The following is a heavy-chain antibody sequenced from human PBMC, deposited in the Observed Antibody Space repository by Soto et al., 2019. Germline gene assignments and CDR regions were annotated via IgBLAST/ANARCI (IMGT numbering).Heavy chain of an antibody. J-gene: IGHJ4*02. CDR1: GFTFSSYW. D-gene: IGHD2-15*01. CDR3: VSTSLVVAAATPEPY. CDR2: INSDGSST. Sequence: EVQLVESGGGLVQPGGSLRLSCAASGFTFSSYWMHWVRQAPGKGLVWVSRINSDGSSTSYADSVKGRFTISRDNAKNALYLQMNSLRAEDTAVYSSVSTSLVVAAATPEPYWGQGPLVTVSS. V-gene: IGHV3-74*01.